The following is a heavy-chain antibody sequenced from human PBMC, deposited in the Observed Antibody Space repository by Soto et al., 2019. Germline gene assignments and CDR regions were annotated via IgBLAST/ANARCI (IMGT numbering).Heavy chain of an antibody. J-gene: IGHJ4*02. CDR3: ARGGITIFGVVDY. D-gene: IGHD3-3*01. CDR2: INPKSGGT. Sequence: ASVKVSCKXSGYTFTDYYMHWVRQAPGQGLEWVGWINPKSGGTNYAQKFQGRVTMTRDTSISTAYMELSMLRSEDTAVYYCARGGITIFGVVDYWGQGTLVTVSS. CDR1: GYTFTDYY. V-gene: IGHV1-2*02.